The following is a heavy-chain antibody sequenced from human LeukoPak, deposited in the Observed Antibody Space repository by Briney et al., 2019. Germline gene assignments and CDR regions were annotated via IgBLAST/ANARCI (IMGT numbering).Heavy chain of an antibody. CDR3: ARLRFLEWLSGLPLFDP. Sequence: SETLSLTCAVYGGSLSGYYWSWIRQPPGKGLEWIGEINHSGSTNYNPSLKSRVTISVDTSKNQFSLKLSSVTAADTAVYYCARLRFLEWLSGLPLFDPWGQGTLVTVSS. CDR2: INHSGST. D-gene: IGHD3-3*01. V-gene: IGHV4-34*01. CDR1: GGSLSGYY. J-gene: IGHJ5*02.